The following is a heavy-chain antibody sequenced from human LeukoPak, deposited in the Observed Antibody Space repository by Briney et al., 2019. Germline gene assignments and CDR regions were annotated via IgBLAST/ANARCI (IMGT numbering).Heavy chain of an antibody. Sequence: PSETLSLTCTVSGGSISSGGYYWSWIRQHPGKGLEWIGYIYYSGSTYYNPSLKSRVTISVDTSKNQFSLKLSSVTAADTAVYYCAGGQGPGPTVTTGGINYYYYGMDVWGQGTTVTVSS. D-gene: IGHD4-11*01. CDR3: AGGQGPGPTVTTGGINYYYYGMDV. CDR2: IYYSGST. J-gene: IGHJ6*02. V-gene: IGHV4-61*08. CDR1: GGSISSGGYY.